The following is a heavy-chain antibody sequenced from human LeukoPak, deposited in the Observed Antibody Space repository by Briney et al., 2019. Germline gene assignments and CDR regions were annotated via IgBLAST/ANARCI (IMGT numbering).Heavy chain of an antibody. CDR3: ARGPPVREQQLDY. CDR2: INPNSGGT. D-gene: IGHD1/OR15-1a*01. V-gene: IGHV1-2*02. Sequence: ASVKVSCKASGYTFTGYYMHWVRQAPGQGLEWMGWINPNSGGTSYAQKFQGRVTMTRDTSTSTVYMELSSLRSEDTAVYYCARGPPVREQQLDYWGQGTLVTVSS. CDR1: GYTFTGYY. J-gene: IGHJ4*02.